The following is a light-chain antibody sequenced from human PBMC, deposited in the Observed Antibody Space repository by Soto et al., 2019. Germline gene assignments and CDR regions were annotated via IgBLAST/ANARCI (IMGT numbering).Light chain of an antibody. J-gene: IGKJ4*01. V-gene: IGKV3D-20*02. CDR2: DAS. CDR1: RSVTDNY. Sequence: SVLTQSPGTLSLSPGERATLSCRASRSVTDNYLAWFQQKPGQAPRLLMYDASTRATGIPDRFSGSGSGADFTLTISSLEPEDFALYYCQQHINWPLTFGGGTKVDIK. CDR3: QQHINWPLT.